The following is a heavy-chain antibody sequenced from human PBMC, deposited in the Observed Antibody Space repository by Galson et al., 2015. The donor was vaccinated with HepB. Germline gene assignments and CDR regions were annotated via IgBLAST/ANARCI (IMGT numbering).Heavy chain of an antibody. V-gene: IGHV7-4-1*02. Sequence: QSGAEVKKPGESLRTSCKASGSTFTSYAMNWVRQAPGQGLEWMGWINTNTGNPTYAQGFTGRFVFSLDTSVSTAYLQISSLKAEDTAVYYCASHHRYSSSWYGRGKNWFDPWGQGTLVTVSS. CDR2: INTNTGNP. CDR3: ASHHRYSSSWYGRGKNWFDP. D-gene: IGHD6-13*01. J-gene: IGHJ5*02. CDR1: GSTFTSYA.